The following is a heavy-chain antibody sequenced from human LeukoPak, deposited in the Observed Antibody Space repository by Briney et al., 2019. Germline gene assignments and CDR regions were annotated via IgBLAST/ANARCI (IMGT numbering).Heavy chain of an antibody. CDR1: GFTFSRHA. CDR2: ISNDDGNKE. D-gene: IGHD2/OR15-2a*01. V-gene: IGHV3-30-3*01. CDR3: AGSSRGGDTIYSYFDS. J-gene: IGHJ4*02. Sequence: GGSLRLSCAVSGFTFSRHAMHWVRQAPGKGLEWVAVISNDDGNKEFYADSLKGRFTIPRDNSKNTVDLQMNGLRAENTAVYYCAGSSRGGDTIYSYFDSSGQGNLVTVSS.